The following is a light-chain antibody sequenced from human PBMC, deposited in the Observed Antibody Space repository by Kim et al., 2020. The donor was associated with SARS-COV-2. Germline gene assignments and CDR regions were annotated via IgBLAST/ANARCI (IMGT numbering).Light chain of an antibody. V-gene: IGLV1-51*01. CDR3: GSWDTSLPAGV. CDR2: DNN. CDR1: SSNIGNND. J-gene: IGLJ3*02. Sequence: QSVLTQPPSVSAAPGQKVTISCSGSSSNIGNNDLSWYHQLPRTAPNLLIYDNNNRPSAIPDRFSGSNSATTATLRITGLQTGDDADYYCGSWDTSLPAGVFGGGTKLTVL.